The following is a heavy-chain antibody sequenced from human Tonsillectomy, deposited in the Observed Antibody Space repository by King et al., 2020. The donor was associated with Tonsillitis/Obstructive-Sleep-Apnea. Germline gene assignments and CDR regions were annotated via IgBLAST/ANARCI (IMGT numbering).Heavy chain of an antibody. J-gene: IGHJ4*02. CDR3: ATREIYSGSYLYLDF. CDR2: IKQDGSEQ. Sequence: VQLVESGGGLVQPGGSLRLSCAASGFTFSSYWMPWVRQAPGKGLEWVANIKQDGSEQYYVDSVKGRFTISRDNAKNSLYLQMHRLRAEDTAVYYCATREIYSGSYLYLDFWGRGYLVTVSS. V-gene: IGHV3-7*03. D-gene: IGHD1-26*01. CDR1: GFTFSSYW.